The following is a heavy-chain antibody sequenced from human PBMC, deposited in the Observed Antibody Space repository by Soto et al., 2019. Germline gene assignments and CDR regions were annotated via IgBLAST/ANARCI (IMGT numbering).Heavy chain of an antibody. CDR2: SNSDGGST. D-gene: IGHD2-15*01. V-gene: IGHV3-74*01. CDR1: GFTFSSYW. Sequence: EVQLVESGGGLVQPGGSLRLSCAASGFTFSSYWMHWVRQAPGKGLVWVSRSNSDGGSTSYADSVKGRFTISRDNAKNMLYMQMNRQRAEDTAVYYCVRTSVVVAASTREDYWRQGTLVTVSS. J-gene: IGHJ4*02. CDR3: VRTSVVVAASTREDY.